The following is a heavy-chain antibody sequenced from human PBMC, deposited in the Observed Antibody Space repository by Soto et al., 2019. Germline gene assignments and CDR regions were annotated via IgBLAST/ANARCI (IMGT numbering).Heavy chain of an antibody. J-gene: IGHJ6*02. V-gene: IGHV4-34*01. D-gene: IGHD4-4*01. Sequence: SETLSLTCAVYGGSFSGYYWSWTRQPPGKGLEWIGEINHSGSTNYNPSLKSRVTISVDTSKNQFSLKLSSVTAADTAVYYCASSTVTAWYYYYGMDVWGQGTTVT. CDR2: INHSGST. CDR3: ASSTVTAWYYYYGMDV. CDR1: GGSFSGYY.